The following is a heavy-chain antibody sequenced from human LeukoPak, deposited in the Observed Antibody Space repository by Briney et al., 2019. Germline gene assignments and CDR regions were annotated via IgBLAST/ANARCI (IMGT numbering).Heavy chain of an antibody. CDR1: GFTFSNNW. D-gene: IGHD4-23*01. CDR2: VNKDGSEK. V-gene: IGHV3-7*01. Sequence: GGSLRLSCAASGFTFSNNWMTWVRQAPGKGLEWVASVNKDGSEKYYVDSVKGRFTISRDNAKNSLYLQMNSLRVEDTAVYYCARVSTVVWGDWGQGTLVTVSS. J-gene: IGHJ4*02. CDR3: ARVSTVVWGD.